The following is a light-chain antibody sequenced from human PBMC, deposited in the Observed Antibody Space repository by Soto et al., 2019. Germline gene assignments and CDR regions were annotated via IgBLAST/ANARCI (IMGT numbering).Light chain of an antibody. Sequence: ELVLTQSPGTLSLSPGDSAALSCKASQIGSGNYLSWYQQKSGQAPRLLIYATSTRAPGIPDRFSGSGSATDFSLIISRLEPEDSAVYYFQHFGYPQWTFGRGTKVDI. V-gene: IGKV3-20*01. CDR2: ATS. J-gene: IGKJ1*01. CDR1: QIGSGNY. CDR3: QHFGYPQWT.